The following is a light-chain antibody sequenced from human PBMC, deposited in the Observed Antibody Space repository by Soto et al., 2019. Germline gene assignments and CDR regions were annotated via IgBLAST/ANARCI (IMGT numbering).Light chain of an antibody. CDR1: SSNIGSNT. V-gene: IGLV1-44*01. CDR2: SNN. J-gene: IGLJ2*01. CDR3: AAWDDSLNGVV. Sequence: QPVLTQPPSASGTPGQRVTISCSGRSSNIGSNTVNWYQQLPGTAPKLLIYSNNQRPSGVPDRFSDSKSGTSASLAISGLQSEDEADYYCAAWDDSLNGVVFGGGTKLTVL.